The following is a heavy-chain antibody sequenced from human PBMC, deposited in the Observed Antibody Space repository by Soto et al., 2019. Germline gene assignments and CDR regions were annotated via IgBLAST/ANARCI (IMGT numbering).Heavy chain of an antibody. CDR3: ATSRIVVVPAASSYSSGWYGFDY. V-gene: IGHV4-30-4*02. CDR1: GGSISSFYYY. Sequence: SDTLSLTCTVSGGSISSFYYYWSWIRQPPGKGLEWIGYIYYSGSTYYNPSLKSRVTISVDTSKNQFSLKLSSVTAADTAVYYCATSRIVVVPAASSYSSGWYGFDYWGQGTLVTVSS. CDR2: IYYSGST. J-gene: IGHJ4*02. D-gene: IGHD2-2*01.